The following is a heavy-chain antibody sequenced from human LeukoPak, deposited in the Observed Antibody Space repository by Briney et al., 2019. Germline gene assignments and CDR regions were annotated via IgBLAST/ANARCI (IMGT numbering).Heavy chain of an antibody. V-gene: IGHV3-74*01. CDR2: INTGGTVT. CDR1: GFTFSKYW. CDR3: ATKQWLAPPPDS. Sequence: GGSLILSCAASGFTFSKYWMLWVRQAPGKGLESVSRINTGGTVTTYADSVKGRFTVSRDNADNTMFLQMNSVRDEDTAVYYCATKQWLAPPPDSWGQGTPVTVSS. J-gene: IGHJ4*02. D-gene: IGHD6-19*01.